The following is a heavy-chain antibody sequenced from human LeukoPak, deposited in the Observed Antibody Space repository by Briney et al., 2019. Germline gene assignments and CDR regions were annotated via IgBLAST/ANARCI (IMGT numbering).Heavy chain of an antibody. CDR3: ARGFPGIAVV. Sequence: SETLSLTCAVYGGSFSGYYWSWIRQPPGKGLEWIGEINHSGSTNYNPSLKSRVTISVDTSKNQFSLKLSSVTAADTAVYYCARGFPGIAVVWSQGTLVTVSS. J-gene: IGHJ4*02. CDR1: GGSFSGYY. CDR2: INHSGST. V-gene: IGHV4-34*01. D-gene: IGHD6-19*01.